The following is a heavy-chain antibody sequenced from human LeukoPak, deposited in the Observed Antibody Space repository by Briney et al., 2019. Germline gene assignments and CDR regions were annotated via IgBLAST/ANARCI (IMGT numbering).Heavy chain of an antibody. J-gene: IGHJ4*02. CDR3: ARDIIVGANPLDY. CDR1: GFTFSSYS. V-gene: IGHV3-21*01. Sequence: GGSLRLSCAASGFTFSSYSMNWVRQAPGKGLEWVSSISSSSSYIYYADSVKGRFTISRDNAKNSLYLQMNSLRAEDTAVYYCARDIIVGANPLDYWGQGTLVTVSS. CDR2: ISSSSSYI. D-gene: IGHD1-26*01.